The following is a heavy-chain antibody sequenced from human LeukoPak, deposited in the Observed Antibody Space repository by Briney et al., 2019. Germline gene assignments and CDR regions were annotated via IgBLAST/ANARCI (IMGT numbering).Heavy chain of an antibody. Sequence: ASVKVSCKASGYTFTGYYMHWVRQAPGQGLEWMGWINPNSGGTNYAQKFQGRVTMTRNTSISTAYMELSSLRSEDTAVYYCARGFGSSWPYYYYYGMDVWGQGTTVTVSS. V-gene: IGHV1-2*02. CDR1: GYTFTGYY. J-gene: IGHJ6*02. CDR3: ARGFGSSWPYYYYYGMDV. D-gene: IGHD6-13*01. CDR2: INPNSGGT.